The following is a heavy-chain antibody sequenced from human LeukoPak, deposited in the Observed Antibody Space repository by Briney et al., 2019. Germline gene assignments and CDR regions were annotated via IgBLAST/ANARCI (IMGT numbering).Heavy chain of an antibody. Sequence: PGGSLRLSCAASGFTFSSYAMSWVRQAPGKGLEWVSGISGSGGITYYADSVKGRFTISRDNSKSTLYLQMNSLRAEDTAVYYCARDRGIAAAGTNWFDPWGQGALVTVSS. CDR1: GFTFSSYA. CDR3: ARDRGIAAAGTNWFDP. J-gene: IGHJ5*02. CDR2: ISGSGGIT. D-gene: IGHD6-13*01. V-gene: IGHV3-23*01.